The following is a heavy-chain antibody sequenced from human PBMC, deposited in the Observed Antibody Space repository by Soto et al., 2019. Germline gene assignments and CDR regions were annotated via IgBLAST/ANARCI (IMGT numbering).Heavy chain of an antibody. CDR2: ITSSSSTI. CDR1: GFTFSSYS. Sequence: GGSLRLSCAASGFTFSSYSMNWVRQAPGKGLEWVSYITSSSSTIYYAASVKGRFTISRDNAKNSLYLQMNSLRDDDTAVYYCARATYGYVYWGQGTLVTVSS. J-gene: IGHJ4*02. D-gene: IGHD5-18*01. CDR3: ARATYGYVY. V-gene: IGHV3-48*02.